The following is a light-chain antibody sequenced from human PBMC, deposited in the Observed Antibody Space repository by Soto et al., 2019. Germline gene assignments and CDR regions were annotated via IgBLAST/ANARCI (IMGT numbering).Light chain of an antibody. J-gene: IGKJ3*01. V-gene: IGKV4-1*01. CDR2: WAS. CDR3: QQFSSTPFT. CDR1: QSVLYSPNNKNY. Sequence: DIVMTQSPDSLAVSLGERATINCKSSQSVLYSPNNKNYVSWYRQKPGQPPKLLIHWASTRESGVPDRFSGSGSGTDFTLTISSLQAEDVAVYFCQQFSSTPFTFGPGTKVDIK.